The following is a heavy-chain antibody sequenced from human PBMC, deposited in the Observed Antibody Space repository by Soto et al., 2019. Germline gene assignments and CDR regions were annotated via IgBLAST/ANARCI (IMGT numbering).Heavy chain of an antibody. CDR2: IYYSGPS. CDR3: ARGYSHYAH. Sequence: SSETLSLTCTVSGGSVSRDSNFWSWIRQPPGKGLEWIGYIYYSGPSRYNPSLESRVTISIDSSKNQVSLTLTSVTAADTAVYYCARGYSHYAHWGRGTLVTVSS. CDR1: GGSVSRDSNF. V-gene: IGHV4-61*01. J-gene: IGHJ4*02. D-gene: IGHD4-4*01.